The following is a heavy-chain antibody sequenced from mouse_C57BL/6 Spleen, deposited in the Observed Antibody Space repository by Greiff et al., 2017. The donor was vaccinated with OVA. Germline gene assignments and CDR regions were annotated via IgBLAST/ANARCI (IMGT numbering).Heavy chain of an antibody. Sequence: VKLQQPGAELVRPGSSVKLSCKASGYTFTSYWMDWVKQRPGQGLEWIGNIYPSDSETHYNQKFKDKATLTVDKSSSTAYMQLSSLTSEDSAVYYCARRGEKDYYFDYWGQGTTLTVSS. CDR1: GYTFTSYW. V-gene: IGHV1-61*01. J-gene: IGHJ2*01. CDR2: IYPSDSET. CDR3: ARRGEKDYYFDY.